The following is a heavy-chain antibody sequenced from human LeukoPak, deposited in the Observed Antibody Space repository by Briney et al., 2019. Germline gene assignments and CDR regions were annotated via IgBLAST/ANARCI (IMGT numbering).Heavy chain of an antibody. V-gene: IGHV3-48*03. J-gene: IGHJ4*02. Sequence: PGGSLRLSCAASGFTFSNYEMNWVRQAPGKGLEWVSYISGSGSTIYYADSVKGRFTISRDNAKDSLYLQMNSLRAEDTAVYYCARVRSGYSHENYFDYWGQGTLVTVSS. D-gene: IGHD5-18*01. CDR1: GFTFSNYE. CDR3: ARVRSGYSHENYFDY. CDR2: ISGSGSTI.